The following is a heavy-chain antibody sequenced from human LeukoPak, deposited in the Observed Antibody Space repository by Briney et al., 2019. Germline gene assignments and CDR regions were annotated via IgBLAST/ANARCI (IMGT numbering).Heavy chain of an antibody. V-gene: IGHV3-74*01. D-gene: IGHD6-6*01. CDR2: ISGDGSVT. Sequence: GGSLRLSXTASGFTLRNYWMHWVRQVPGKRLVWVSRISGDGSVTNYADSVQGRFTISRDNAKNILYLQINSLRSEDTAVYYCARYSSSSGGASYYLDYWGHGTLVTVSS. CDR1: GFTLRNYW. CDR3: ARYSSSSGGASYYLDY. J-gene: IGHJ4*01.